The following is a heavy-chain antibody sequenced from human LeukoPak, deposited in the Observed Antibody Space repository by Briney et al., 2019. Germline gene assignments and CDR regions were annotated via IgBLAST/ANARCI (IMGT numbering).Heavy chain of an antibody. CDR2: IIHRGST. V-gene: IGHV4-34*12. CDR3: ARELPSLITVTTANAFDI. Sequence: PSETLSLTCAVYGGSFSGYYWSWIRQPLGKGLEWIGEIIHRGSTNYNPSLKSRLTISVDTSKNQFSLKLSSVTAADTAVYYCARELPSLITVTTANAFDIWGQGTMVTVSS. D-gene: IGHD4-17*01. CDR1: GGSFSGYY. J-gene: IGHJ3*02.